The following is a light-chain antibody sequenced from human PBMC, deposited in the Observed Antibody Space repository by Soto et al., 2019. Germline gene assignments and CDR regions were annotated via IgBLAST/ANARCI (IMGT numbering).Light chain of an antibody. Sequence: DIRMTQSPSTLSTSVGDRVTITFRASQNIRGWLAWYQQKPGKAPKLLIYDASTLESGVPSRFRGSGSGTELTLTISSLQPDDFATYYCQQYNSYSWKFCKGTKVDI. CDR2: DAS. CDR3: QQYNSYSWK. V-gene: IGKV1-5*01. CDR1: QNIRGW. J-gene: IGKJ1*01.